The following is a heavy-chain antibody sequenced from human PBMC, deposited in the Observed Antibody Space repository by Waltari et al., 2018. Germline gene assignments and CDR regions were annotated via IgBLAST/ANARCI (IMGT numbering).Heavy chain of an antibody. D-gene: IGHD5-18*01. CDR3: ARSSTAMAHFDY. Sequence: EVQLVETGGGLIQPGGSLRLSCAASGFTVSSNYMSWVSQAPGKGLEWVSVIYRGGRRYYADSGKGRFTISRDNSKNTLYLQMNSLRAEDTAVYYCARSSTAMAHFDYWGQGTLVTVSS. CDR2: IYRGGRR. CDR1: GFTVSSNY. J-gene: IGHJ4*02. V-gene: IGHV3-53*02.